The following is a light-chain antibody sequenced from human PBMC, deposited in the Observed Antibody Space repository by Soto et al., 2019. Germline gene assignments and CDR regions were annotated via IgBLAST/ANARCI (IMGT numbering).Light chain of an antibody. CDR2: AAS. CDR1: QSVNRN. V-gene: IGKV3-15*01. CDR3: QQYNNWWT. J-gene: IGKJ1*01. Sequence: EIVMTQSPATLSVSPGERATLSCRASQSVNRNLAWYQQKPGHAPRLLIYAASTRATGIPARFSGSGSETEFTLTISSLQSEDFAIYYCQQYNNWWTFGQGTKVEI.